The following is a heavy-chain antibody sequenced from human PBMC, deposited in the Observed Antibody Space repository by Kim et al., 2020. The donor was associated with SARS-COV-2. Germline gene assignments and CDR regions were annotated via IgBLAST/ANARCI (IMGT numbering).Heavy chain of an antibody. J-gene: IGHJ6*03. CDR2: IYYIGTT. CDR3: SSSTSTTSFGGVGYMDV. CDR1: GGSISSYY. V-gene: IGHV4-59*08. Sequence: SETLSLTCTVSGGSISSYYWSWIWQPPGKGLERIGYIYYIGTTNSNPSLNSRVTISVDTSKNQFSLTLSFATAAATAASYCSSSTSTTSFGGVGYMDVWG. D-gene: IGHD3-3*01.